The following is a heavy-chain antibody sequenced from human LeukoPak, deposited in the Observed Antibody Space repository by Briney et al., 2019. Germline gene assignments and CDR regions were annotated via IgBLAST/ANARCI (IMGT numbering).Heavy chain of an antibody. D-gene: IGHD6-19*01. Sequence: SVKVSCKASGGTFSSYAISWVRQAPGQGLEWMGRIIPILGIANYAQKFQGRVAITADKSTSTAYMELSSLRSEDTAVYYCARERGYSSGWYSDYWGQGTLVTVSS. CDR2: IIPILGIA. V-gene: IGHV1-69*04. J-gene: IGHJ4*02. CDR3: ARERGYSSGWYSDY. CDR1: GGTFSSYA.